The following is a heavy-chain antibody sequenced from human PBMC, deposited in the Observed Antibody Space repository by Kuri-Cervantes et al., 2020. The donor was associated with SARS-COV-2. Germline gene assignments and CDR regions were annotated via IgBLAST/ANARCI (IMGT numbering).Heavy chain of an antibody. CDR3: AKDRTWELLDGDAFDI. J-gene: IGHJ3*02. V-gene: IGHV3-11*04. D-gene: IGHD1-26*01. Sequence: GESLKISCAASGFTFSDYYMSWIRQAPGKGLEWVSYISSSGSTIYYADSVKGRFTISRDNAKNSLYLQMNSLRAEDTAVYYCAKDRTWELLDGDAFDIWGQGTMVTVSS. CDR2: ISSSGSTI. CDR1: GFTFSDYY.